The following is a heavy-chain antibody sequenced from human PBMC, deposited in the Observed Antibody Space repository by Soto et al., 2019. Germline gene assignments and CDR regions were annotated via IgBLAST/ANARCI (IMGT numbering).Heavy chain of an antibody. CDR1: GFTFRSYW. D-gene: IGHD2-21*01. Sequence: PGGSLRLSCAASGFTFRSYWMSWVRQAPGKGLEWVANINQDGREKYYVDSVKGRFTISRDNAKSSLYLQMNSLRAEDAAVYYCARAPIPRPYYFDSWGQGTLVTV. CDR3: ARAPIPRPYYFDS. V-gene: IGHV3-7*01. J-gene: IGHJ4*02. CDR2: INQDGREK.